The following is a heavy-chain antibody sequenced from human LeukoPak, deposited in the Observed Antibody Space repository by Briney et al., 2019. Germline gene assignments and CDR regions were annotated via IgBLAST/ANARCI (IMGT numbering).Heavy chain of an antibody. J-gene: IGHJ6*03. Sequence: QPGGPLRLSCAASGFTFSSYEMNWVRQAPGKGLEWVSYISSSGSTIYYADSVKGRFTISRDNAKNSLYLQMNSLRAEDTAVYYCARDRAMAYYYYYMDVWGKGTTVTVSS. CDR3: ARDRAMAYYYYYMDV. D-gene: IGHD5-18*01. CDR2: ISSSGSTI. V-gene: IGHV3-48*03. CDR1: GFTFSSYE.